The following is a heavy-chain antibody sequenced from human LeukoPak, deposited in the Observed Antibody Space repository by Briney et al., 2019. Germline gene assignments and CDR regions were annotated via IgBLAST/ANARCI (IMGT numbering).Heavy chain of an antibody. CDR1: GFPFSRYW. J-gene: IGHJ4*02. D-gene: IGHD6-13*01. V-gene: IGHV3-74*03. CDR3: TTVLSSKRYNLSDY. Sequence: PGGSLRFSCAAPGFPFSRYWMHWVRHAPRKGLMWASRISPDGSTTLYADSVKGRFIISRDNAKNTLYLQMNSLGAEDTAVYYCTTVLSSKRYNLSDYWGQGTLVTVSS. CDR2: ISPDGSTT.